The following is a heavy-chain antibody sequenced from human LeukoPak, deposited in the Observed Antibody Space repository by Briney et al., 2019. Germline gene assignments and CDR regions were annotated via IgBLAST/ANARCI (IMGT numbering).Heavy chain of an antibody. D-gene: IGHD3-16*01. CDR1: GGSISSYY. V-gene: IGHV4-59*01. Sequence: PSETVSLTCTVSGGSISSYYWSWIRQPPGKGLEWIGYIYYRGSTNYNPSLKSRVTISVDTSKNQFSLKLSSVTAADTAVYYCALGARGAFDIWGPGTMVTVSS. CDR2: IYYRGST. CDR3: ALGARGAFDI. J-gene: IGHJ3*02.